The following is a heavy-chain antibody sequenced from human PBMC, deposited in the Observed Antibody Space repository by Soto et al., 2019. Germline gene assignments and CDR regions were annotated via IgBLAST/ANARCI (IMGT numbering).Heavy chain of an antibody. CDR3: AREVSRWDGGHYYSYGMDV. J-gene: IGHJ6*02. CDR2: IYYSGST. CDR1: GDSISSYY. D-gene: IGHD6-13*01. V-gene: IGHV4-59*01. Sequence: QVQLQESGPGLVKPSETLSVTCTVSGDSISSYYWSWIRQPPGKGLEWIGYIYYSGSTNYTPYLKSRGTISLDTSKNYFSLRLSSVTAADTAIYYCAREVSRWDGGHYYSYGMDVWGQGTTVTVSS.